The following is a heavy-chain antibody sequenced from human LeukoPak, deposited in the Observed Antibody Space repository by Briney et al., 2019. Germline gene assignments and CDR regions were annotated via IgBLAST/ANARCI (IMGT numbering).Heavy chain of an antibody. V-gene: IGHV3-7*01. D-gene: IGHD2-2*01. CDR1: GFTFSNFW. Sequence: GGSLRLSCAASGFTFSNFWMSWVRQAPGKGLEWVANIKQDGFEKYYVDSVRGRFTISRDNAKNSLSLQMNSPRAEDTAVYYCARDGCTSTTCSTLGGFSSWGQGTLVTVSS. CDR3: ARDGCTSTTCSTLGGFSS. J-gene: IGHJ5*02. CDR2: IKQDGFEK.